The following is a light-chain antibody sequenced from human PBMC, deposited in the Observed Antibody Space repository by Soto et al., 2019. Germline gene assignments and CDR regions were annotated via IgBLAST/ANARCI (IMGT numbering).Light chain of an antibody. V-gene: IGLV2-14*01. J-gene: IGLJ1*01. Sequence: QSVLTQTHSVSGSPGQSVTISCTGTSSDIGTYNHVSWYQQHPGKAPQLIIYEDINRPSGLSSRFSGSKSGNTASLTISGLQAEDEADYFCCSYTTSSTLVCGTGTKV. CDR1: SSDIGTYNH. CDR2: EDI. CDR3: CSYTTSSTLV.